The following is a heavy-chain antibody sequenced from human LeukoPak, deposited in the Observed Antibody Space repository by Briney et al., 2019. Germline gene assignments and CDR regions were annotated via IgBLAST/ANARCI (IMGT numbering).Heavy chain of an antibody. CDR3: ARKGLPDY. CDR1: GFTFSDYW. CDR2: IKQDGSQT. J-gene: IGHJ4*02. V-gene: IGHV3-7*01. Sequence: GGSLRLSCAASGFTFSDYWMAWVRQAPGKGLEWMANIKQDGSQTYYVDSVKGRFTISRDNAKNSLYLQMNSLRAEDTALYYCARKGLPDYWGQGTLVTVSS.